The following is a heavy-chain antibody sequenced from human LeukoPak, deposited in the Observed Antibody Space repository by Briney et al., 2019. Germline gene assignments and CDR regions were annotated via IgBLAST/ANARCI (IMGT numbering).Heavy chain of an antibody. D-gene: IGHD3-22*01. CDR1: GGSISSYY. CDR3: ARAHYYDSSGYYRPRIFDI. Sequence: ASETLSLTCTVCGGSISSYYWSWIRQPPGKGLEWIGYFYYSGSTNHNPSLKSRVTISVDTSKNQFSLKLSSVTAADTAVYYCARAHYYDSSGYYRPRIFDIWGQGTMVTVSS. CDR2: FYYSGST. V-gene: IGHV4-59*01. J-gene: IGHJ3*02.